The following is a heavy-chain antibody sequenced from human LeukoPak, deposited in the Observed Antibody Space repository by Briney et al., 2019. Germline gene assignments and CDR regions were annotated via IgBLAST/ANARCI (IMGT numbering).Heavy chain of an antibody. CDR2: ISGSGGNT. V-gene: IGHV3-23*01. CDR3: AQGHGVRYYFDY. CDR1: GFTFSSYG. D-gene: IGHD3-10*01. J-gene: IGHJ4*02. Sequence: GGSLRLSCAASGFTFSSYGMSWVRQAPGKGLEWVSAISGSGGNTYYADSVKGWFTISRGNSKNTLYLQMNSLRAEDTAVYYCAQGHGVRYYFDYWGQGTLVTVSS.